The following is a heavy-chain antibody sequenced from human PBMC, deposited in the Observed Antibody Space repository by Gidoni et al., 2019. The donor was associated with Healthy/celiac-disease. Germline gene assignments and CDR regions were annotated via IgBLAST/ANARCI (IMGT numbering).Heavy chain of an antibody. Sequence: EVQLVESGGGLVQPGGSLRISCAASGFTFSSYWLSWVRQAPGQGLEWVAKIKQDGSEKYYVDSVKGRFTISRDNAKNSRYLQMNSLRAEDTAVYYCARDEVRFLEQPYYYYYYMDVWGKGTTVTVSS. D-gene: IGHD3-3*01. CDR1: GFTFSSYW. J-gene: IGHJ6*03. CDR2: IKQDGSEK. V-gene: IGHV3-7*03. CDR3: ARDEVRFLEQPYYYYYYMDV.